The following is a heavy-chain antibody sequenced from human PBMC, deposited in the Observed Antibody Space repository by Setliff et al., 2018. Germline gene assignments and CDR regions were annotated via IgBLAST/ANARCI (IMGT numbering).Heavy chain of an antibody. D-gene: IGHD3-10*01. CDR3: ARGRGELFPDNFDY. J-gene: IGHJ4*02. CDR2: IYYSGST. Sequence: KPSETLSLTCTVSGGSISSGDYYWSWIRQPPGKGLEWIGYIYYSGSTYYNPSLKSRVTISVDTSKNQFSLKLSSVTAADTAVYYCARGRGELFPDNFDYWGQGTLVTISS. V-gene: IGHV4-30-4*08. CDR1: GGSISSGDYY.